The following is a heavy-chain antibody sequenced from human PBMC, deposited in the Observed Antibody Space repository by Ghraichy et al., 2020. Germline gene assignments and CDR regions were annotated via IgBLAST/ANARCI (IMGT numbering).Heavy chain of an antibody. CDR1: GYTFTSYG. D-gene: IGHD1-26*01. J-gene: IGHJ5*02. V-gene: IGHV1-18*01. Sequence: ASVKVSCKASGYTFTSYGISWVRQAPGQGLEWMGWISAYNGNTNYAQKLQGRVTMTTDTSTSTAYMELRSLRSDDTAVYYCARDRTSGSYHSVNWFDPWGQGTLVTVSS. CDR3: ARDRTSGSYHSVNWFDP. CDR2: ISAYNGNT.